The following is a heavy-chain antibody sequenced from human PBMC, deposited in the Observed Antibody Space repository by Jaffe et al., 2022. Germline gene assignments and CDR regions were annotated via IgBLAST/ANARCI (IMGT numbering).Heavy chain of an antibody. CDR2: ISWDGGST. V-gene: IGHV3-43D*04. CDR1: GFTFDDYA. CDR3: AKDSGSYLYYFDY. Sequence: EVQLVESGGVVVQPGGSLRLSCAASGFTFDDYAMHWVRQAPGKGLEWVSLISWDGGSTYYADSVKGRFTISRDNSKNSLYLQMNSLRAEDTALYYCAKDSGSYLYYFDYWGQGTLVTVSS. J-gene: IGHJ4*02. D-gene: IGHD1-26*01.